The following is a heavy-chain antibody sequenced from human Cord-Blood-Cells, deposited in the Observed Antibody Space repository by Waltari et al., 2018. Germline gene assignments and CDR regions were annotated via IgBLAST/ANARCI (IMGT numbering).Heavy chain of an antibody. D-gene: IGHD3-22*01. J-gene: IGHJ4*02. CDR1: GFTFTSSA. Sequence: QMQLVQSGPEVKKPGTSVKVSCKASGFTFTSSAVQWVRQARGQRLEWIGWIVVGSGNTNYAQKFQERVTITRDMSTSTAYMELSSRRSEDTAVYYCAADGGAYDSSGYYFDYWGQGTLVTVSS. V-gene: IGHV1-58*01. CDR3: AADGGAYDSSGYYFDY. CDR2: IVVGSGNT.